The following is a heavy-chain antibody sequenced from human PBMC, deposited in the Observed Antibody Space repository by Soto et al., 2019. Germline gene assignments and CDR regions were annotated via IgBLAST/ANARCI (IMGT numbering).Heavy chain of an antibody. Sequence: VQLVESGGGLVKPGGSLRLSCAASGFTFSSYSMNWVRQAPGKGLEWVSSISSSSSYIYYADSVKGRFTISRDNAKNSLYLQMNSLRAEDTAVYYCARASSGYDYFDFDYWGQGTLVTVSS. D-gene: IGHD5-12*01. CDR2: ISSSSSYI. CDR1: GFTFSSYS. V-gene: IGHV3-21*01. CDR3: ARASSGYDYFDFDY. J-gene: IGHJ4*02.